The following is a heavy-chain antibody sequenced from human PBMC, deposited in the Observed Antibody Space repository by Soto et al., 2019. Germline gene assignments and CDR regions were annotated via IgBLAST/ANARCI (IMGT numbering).Heavy chain of an antibody. J-gene: IGHJ4*02. CDR3: AKLTTVTSVFDY. CDR1: GFTFSSYA. Sequence: LRLSCAASGFTFSSYAMTWVRQAPGKGLEWVSTVSSSGGSTYYADSVKGRFTISRDNSKNTLYLQMNSLRAEDTAVYYCAKLTTVTSVFDYWGQGTLVTVSS. V-gene: IGHV3-23*01. D-gene: IGHD4-17*01. CDR2: VSSSGGST.